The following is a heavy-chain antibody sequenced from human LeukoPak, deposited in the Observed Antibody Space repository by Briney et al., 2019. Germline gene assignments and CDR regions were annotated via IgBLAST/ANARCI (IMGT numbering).Heavy chain of an antibody. Sequence: GGSLRLSCAASGFTFSSYSMNWVRQAPGKGLEWVSSISSGSSYMYYADAVKGRFTISRDNAKNSLYLQMNSLRAEDTAVYYCARVSSSSFLGYWGQGTLVTVSS. D-gene: IGHD6-6*01. CDR3: ARVSSSSFLGY. CDR1: GFTFSSYS. CDR2: ISSGSSYM. V-gene: IGHV3-21*01. J-gene: IGHJ4*02.